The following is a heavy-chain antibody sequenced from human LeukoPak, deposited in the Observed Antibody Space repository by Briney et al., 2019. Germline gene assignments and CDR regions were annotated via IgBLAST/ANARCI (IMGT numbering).Heavy chain of an antibody. CDR1: GFTFSSYA. CDR2: VSSSGENT. J-gene: IGHJ4*02. CDR3: AKGAYYDL. Sequence: GGSLRLSCAASGFTFSSYAMSWVRQAPGKGLEWVSTVSSSGENTYYADSVKGRFTISRDNSKNTLYLQMNSLRAEDTAVYYCAKGAYYDLWGQGTLVTVPS. D-gene: IGHD3-22*01. V-gene: IGHV3-23*01.